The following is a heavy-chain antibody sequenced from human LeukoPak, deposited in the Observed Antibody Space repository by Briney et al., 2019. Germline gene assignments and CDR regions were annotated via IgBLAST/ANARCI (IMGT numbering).Heavy chain of an antibody. J-gene: IGHJ4*02. CDR1: GGSISSYY. D-gene: IGHD3-22*01. CDR2: IYTSGST. Sequence: PSETLSLTCTVSGGSISSYYWSWIRQPAGKGLEWIGRIYTSGSTNYNPSLKSRVTISVDKSKNQFSLKLSFVTAADTAVYYCARGSSGYYYDPYYFDYWGQGTLVTVSS. CDR3: ARGSSGYYYDPYYFDY. V-gene: IGHV4-4*07.